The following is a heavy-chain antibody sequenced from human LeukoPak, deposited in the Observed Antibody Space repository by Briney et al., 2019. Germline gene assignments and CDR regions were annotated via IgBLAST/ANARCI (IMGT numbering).Heavy chain of an antibody. CDR3: ARDVEYGSAPPYFDY. Sequence: ASVKVSCKASGYTFTSYGISWVRQAPGQGLEWMGWISAYNGNTNYAQKLQGRVTMATDTSTSTAYMELRSLRSDDTAVYYCARDVEYGSAPPYFDYWGQGTLVTVSS. CDR2: ISAYNGNT. D-gene: IGHD6-6*01. J-gene: IGHJ4*02. V-gene: IGHV1-18*01. CDR1: GYTFTSYG.